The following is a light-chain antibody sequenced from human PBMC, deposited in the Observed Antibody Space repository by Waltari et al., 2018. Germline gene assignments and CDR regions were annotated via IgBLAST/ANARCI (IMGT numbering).Light chain of an antibody. CDR2: VNRDGSH. J-gene: IGLJ3*02. V-gene: IGLV4-69*01. CDR3: QTGGHGAWV. Sequence: QLVLTQSPSASASLGASVKLTCTLSSGHSSNVIAWLQQRPETGPRYLRKVNRDGSHTTGDGIPARFSGSRAGAERYLTISNLQSEDEADYFCQTGGHGAWVFGGGTTLTVL. CDR1: SGHSSNV.